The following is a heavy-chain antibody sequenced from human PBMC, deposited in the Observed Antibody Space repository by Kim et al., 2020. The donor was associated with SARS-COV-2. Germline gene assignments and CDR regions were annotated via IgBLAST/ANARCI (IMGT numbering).Heavy chain of an antibody. D-gene: IGHD3-10*01. J-gene: IGHJ6*02. CDR3: ARDPWSRLRGLTYSYYGLDI. V-gene: IGHV3-30-3*01. Sequence: GGSLRLSCAASGFTFSSCAIHWVRQAPGKGLEWVAVISYDGSNKNYADSVKGRFTISRDNSKNTLYLQMNSLRAEDTALHYCARDPWSRLRGLTYSYYGLDIWGQGDTVTVSS. CDR1: GFTFSSCA. CDR2: ISYDGSNK.